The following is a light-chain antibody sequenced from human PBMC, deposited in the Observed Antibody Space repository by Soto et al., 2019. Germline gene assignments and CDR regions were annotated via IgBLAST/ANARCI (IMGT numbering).Light chain of an antibody. CDR1: QGITSA. Sequence: AIQLTQSPFSLSASVGDRVTITCRASQGITSALAWYQQKPGKAPKLLIYDDSKLESGVPSRFSGSGSGTDFTRTISSLQPEDFATYYCQQFTVYPVTFGQGTRLEIK. J-gene: IGKJ5*01. V-gene: IGKV1-13*02. CDR2: DDS. CDR3: QQFTVYPVT.